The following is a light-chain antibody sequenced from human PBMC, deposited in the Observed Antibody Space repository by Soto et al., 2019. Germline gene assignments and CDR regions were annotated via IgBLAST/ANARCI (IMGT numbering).Light chain of an antibody. V-gene: IGLV3-21*04. CDR2: YDS. CDR3: QVWDSSSDHSVV. J-gene: IGLJ2*01. Sequence: SYELAQPPSVSVAPGKMATITCGENDIGSKSVHWYQQKPGHAPVLVIYYDSDRPSGIPERFSGSNSGNTATLTISRVEAGDEADYYCQVWDSSSDHSVVFGGGTKLTVL. CDR1: DIGSKS.